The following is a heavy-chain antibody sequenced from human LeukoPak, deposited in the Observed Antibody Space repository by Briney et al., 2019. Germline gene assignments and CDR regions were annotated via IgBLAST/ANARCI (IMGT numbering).Heavy chain of an antibody. Sequence: GGSLRLSCAASGFTFSSYSMNWVRQAPGRGLEWVSSISSRRKYIYYADSVKGRFTISRDNAKNTLYLQMNSLRAEDTAVYHCAKLVIYDSSGYADYWGQGALITVSS. D-gene: IGHD3-22*01. CDR2: ISSRRKYI. V-gene: IGHV3-21*06. CDR3: AKLVIYDSSGYADY. J-gene: IGHJ4*02. CDR1: GFTFSSYS.